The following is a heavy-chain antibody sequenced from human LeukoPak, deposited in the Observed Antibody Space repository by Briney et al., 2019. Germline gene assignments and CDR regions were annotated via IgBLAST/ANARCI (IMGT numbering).Heavy chain of an antibody. Sequence: HGESLKISCKSSGYSFTVYWIAWVRQVPGKGLEWMGIIYPGDSDTRYSPSFQGQVTISADKSISTAYLQWSSLKASDTAMYYCARRSIVAGTSWFDPGGQGTLVTVSS. CDR2: IYPGDSDT. D-gene: IGHD6-19*01. V-gene: IGHV5-51*01. J-gene: IGHJ5*02. CDR1: GYSFTVYW. CDR3: ARRSIVAGTSWFDP.